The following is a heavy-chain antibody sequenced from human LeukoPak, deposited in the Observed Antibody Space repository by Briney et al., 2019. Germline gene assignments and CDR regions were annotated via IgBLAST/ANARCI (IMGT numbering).Heavy chain of an antibody. CDR2: ISGSGGST. V-gene: IGHV3-23*01. CDR3: AKLTGKDVLRLRFDP. CDR1: GFTFSSYA. D-gene: IGHD3-3*01. J-gene: IGHJ5*02. Sequence: GGSLRLSCAASGFTFSSYAMSWVRQAPGKGLEWVSAISGSGGSTYYADSVKGRLTNSRDNSKDTLYLQMNSLRAEDTAVYYCAKLTGKDVLRLRFDPWGQGTLVTVSS.